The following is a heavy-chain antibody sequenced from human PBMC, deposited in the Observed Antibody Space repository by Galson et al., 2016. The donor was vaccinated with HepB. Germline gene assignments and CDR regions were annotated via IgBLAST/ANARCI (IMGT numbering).Heavy chain of an antibody. Sequence: QSGAEVKKPGESLRISCKGSGYSFTRYWISWVRQMPGNGLEWMGRIDPSDSYTNYSPAFQGHVTISADKSISTAYLQWSRLKASDTAVYYGARGGAAGSTDYYYGMDVWGQGTTVTVSS. CDR3: ARGGAAGSTDYYYGMDV. CDR1: GYSFTRYW. J-gene: IGHJ6*02. CDR2: IDPSDSYT. V-gene: IGHV5-10-1*01. D-gene: IGHD6-13*01.